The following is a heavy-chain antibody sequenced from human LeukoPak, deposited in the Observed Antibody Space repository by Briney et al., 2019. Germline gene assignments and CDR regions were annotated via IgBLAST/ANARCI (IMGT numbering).Heavy chain of an antibody. Sequence: GGCLRLSCAASGFTFSSYAMSWVRQAPGKGLEWVSAIIGSGGSTYYADSVKGRFTISRDNSKNTLYLQMNSLRAEDTAVYYCAGGRWLRGYFDYWGQGTLVTVSS. CDR1: GFTFSSYA. CDR3: AGGRWLRGYFDY. CDR2: IIGSGGST. V-gene: IGHV3-23*01. D-gene: IGHD5-12*01. J-gene: IGHJ4*02.